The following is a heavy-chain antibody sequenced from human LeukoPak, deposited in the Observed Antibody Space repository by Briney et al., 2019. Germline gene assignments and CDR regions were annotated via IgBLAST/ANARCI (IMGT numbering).Heavy chain of an antibody. D-gene: IGHD4-17*01. CDR1: GFTFDDYA. Sequence: TGGSLRLSCAASGFTFDDYAMHWVRQAPGKGLEWVSGISWNSGSIGYADSVKGRFTISRDNAKNSLYLQMNSLRAEDTALYYCAKDREDYGSFGSFDYWGQGTLVTVSS. CDR2: ISWNSGSI. J-gene: IGHJ4*02. CDR3: AKDREDYGSFGSFDY. V-gene: IGHV3-9*01.